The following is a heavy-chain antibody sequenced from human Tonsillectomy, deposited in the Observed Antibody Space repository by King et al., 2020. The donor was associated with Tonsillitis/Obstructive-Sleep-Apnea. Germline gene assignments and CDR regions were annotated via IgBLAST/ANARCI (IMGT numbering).Heavy chain of an antibody. Sequence: DVQLVESGGGLVKPGGSLRLSCAASGFTFSSYSMNWVRQAPGKGLEWVSSISSSSSYIYYADSVKGRFTISRDNAKNSLYLQMNSLRAEDTAVYYCARSVDIVVVPAARVVDMEYYYYYYMDVWGKGTTVTVSS. CDR3: ARSVDIVVVPAARVVDMEYYYYYYMDV. V-gene: IGHV3-21*01. J-gene: IGHJ6*03. CDR2: ISSSSSYI. D-gene: IGHD2-2*01. CDR1: GFTFSSYS.